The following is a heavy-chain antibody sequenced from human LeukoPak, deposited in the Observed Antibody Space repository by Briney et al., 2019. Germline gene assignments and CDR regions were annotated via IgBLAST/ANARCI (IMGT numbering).Heavy chain of an antibody. V-gene: IGHV1-2*02. CDR2: INPNSGGT. J-gene: IGHJ4*02. D-gene: IGHD6-19*01. CDR1: GYTFTGYD. CDR3: ARGLAVLKQDIAVAGT. Sequence: ASVKVSCKASGYTFTGYDMHWVRQAPGQGLEWMGWINPNSGGTNYSQKFQGRVTMTRDTSTSTAYMELSRLRYDATAVYYCARGLAVLKQDIAVAGTWGQGTMVTVSS.